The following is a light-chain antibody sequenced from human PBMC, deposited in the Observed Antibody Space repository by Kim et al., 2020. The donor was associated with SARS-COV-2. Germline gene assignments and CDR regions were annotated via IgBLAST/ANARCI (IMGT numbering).Light chain of an antibody. Sequence: LCPGERANLSCRANESITGKYLAWYRQKPGRAPRLLIFGASNRATGIPDNFSGSGSGTAFTLTISRLKPEDFAVYYCQQYGTSPVPFGQGTKLEI. CDR1: ESITGKY. V-gene: IGKV3-20*01. CDR3: QQYGTSPVP. CDR2: GAS. J-gene: IGKJ2*01.